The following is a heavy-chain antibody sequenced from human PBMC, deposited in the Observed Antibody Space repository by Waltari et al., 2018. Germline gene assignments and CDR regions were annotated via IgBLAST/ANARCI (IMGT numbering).Heavy chain of an antibody. CDR1: GYTFTGYY. Sequence: QVQLVQSGAEVKKPGASVKVSCKASGYTFTGYYMPWVRQAPGQGLEWMGRINPNSGGTNYAQKFQGRVTMTRDTSISTAYMELSRLRSDDTAVYYCARGKPFAYSGSFDDAFDIWGQGTMVTVSS. J-gene: IGHJ3*02. V-gene: IGHV1-2*06. CDR2: INPNSGGT. D-gene: IGHD1-26*01. CDR3: ARGKPFAYSGSFDDAFDI.